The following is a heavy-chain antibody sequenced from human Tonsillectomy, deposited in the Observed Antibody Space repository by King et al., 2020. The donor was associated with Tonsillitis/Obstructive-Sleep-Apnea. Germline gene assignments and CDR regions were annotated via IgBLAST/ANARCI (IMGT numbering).Heavy chain of an antibody. J-gene: IGHJ4*02. CDR3: AKAPTALPALFDY. CDR1: GFTFSNSA. CDR2: ISGSGGST. V-gene: IGHV3-23*04. D-gene: IGHD2-2*01. Sequence: EVQLVESGGGLVQPGESLRLSCAPSGFTFSNSAMSWVRQAPETGLEWVSAISGSGGSTYYAESVKGRFTISRDNSKNTLYLDMNTLRAEDTAVYYCAKAPTALPALFDYWGQGTLVTVSS.